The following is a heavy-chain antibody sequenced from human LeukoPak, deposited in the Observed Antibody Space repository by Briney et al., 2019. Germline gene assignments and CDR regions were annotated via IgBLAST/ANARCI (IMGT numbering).Heavy chain of an antibody. CDR3: AREAQRGDPWN. V-gene: IGHV3-7*01. Sequence: GGSLRLSCAASGFTFSNYWMNWVRQAPGKGLEWVANIKEDGSEKHYVDSVKGRFTISRGNAKKSLYLQMNSLRAEDTAVYYCAREAQRGDPWNWGQGTLVTVSS. CDR1: GFTFSNYW. D-gene: IGHD2-21*02. CDR2: IKEDGSEK. J-gene: IGHJ4*02.